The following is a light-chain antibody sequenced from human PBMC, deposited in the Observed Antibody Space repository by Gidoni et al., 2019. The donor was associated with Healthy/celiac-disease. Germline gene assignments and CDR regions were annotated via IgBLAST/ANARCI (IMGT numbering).Light chain of an antibody. CDR2: YDS. V-gene: IGLV3-21*04. CDR3: QVWDSSSEHPV. J-gene: IGLJ3*02. CDR1: NIGSKR. Sequence: YVLPQPPSVSVAPGKTARSTCGGNNIGSKRVHWYQQKPGQAPVLVIYYDSDRTSGIPERFSGSNSGNTATLTISRVEAGDEADYYCQVWDSSSEHPVFGGGTKLTVL.